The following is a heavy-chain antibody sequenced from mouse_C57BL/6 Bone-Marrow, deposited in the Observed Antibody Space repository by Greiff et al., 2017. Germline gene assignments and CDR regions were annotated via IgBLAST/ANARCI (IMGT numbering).Heavy chain of an antibody. V-gene: IGHV1-15*01. CDR2: IDPETGGT. Sequence: QVQLQQSGAELVRPGASVTLSCKASGYTFTDYEMHWVKQTPVHGLEWIGAIDPETGGTAYNQTFKGKAILTADKSSSTAYMERRSLTSDDSAVYYCTYGSSPSWYFDYWGTGTTVTVSS. D-gene: IGHD1-1*01. CDR1: GYTFTDYE. J-gene: IGHJ1*03. CDR3: TYGSSPSWYFDY.